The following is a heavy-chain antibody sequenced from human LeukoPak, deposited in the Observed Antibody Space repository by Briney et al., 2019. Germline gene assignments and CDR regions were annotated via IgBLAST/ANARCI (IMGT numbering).Heavy chain of an antibody. Sequence: GGSLRLSCAASGFTFDDYAMHWVQQAPGKGLEWVSGISWNSGSIGYADSVKGRFTISRDNAKNSLYLQMNSLRAEDTALYYCAKDIYDSSGYVFDYWGQGTLVTVSS. CDR2: ISWNSGSI. CDR3: AKDIYDSSGYVFDY. V-gene: IGHV3-9*01. D-gene: IGHD3-22*01. J-gene: IGHJ4*02. CDR1: GFTFDDYA.